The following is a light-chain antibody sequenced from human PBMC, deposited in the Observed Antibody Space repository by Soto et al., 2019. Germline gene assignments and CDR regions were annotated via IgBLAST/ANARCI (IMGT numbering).Light chain of an antibody. CDR2: ANT. J-gene: IGLJ2*01. CDR1: SSNIGAGYD. CDR3: QSYDISLSGVVI. V-gene: IGLV1-40*01. Sequence: QSVLTQPPSVSGAPGQRVTISCTGSSSNIGAGYDVHWYHHLPGAAPKLLIYANTNRPSGVPDRFSASKSGTSASLAITGLQAEDEADYYCQSYDISLSGVVIFGGGTKLTVL.